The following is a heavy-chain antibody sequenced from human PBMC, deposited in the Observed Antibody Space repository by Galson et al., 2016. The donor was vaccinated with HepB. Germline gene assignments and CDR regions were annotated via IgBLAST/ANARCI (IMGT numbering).Heavy chain of an antibody. CDR2: XFAYNDNT. V-gene: IGHV1-18*01. CDR3: ARVDSSGINWFDP. D-gene: IGHD6-19*01. Sequence: SVKVSCKASGYNFTKYGIAWXRQAXXQGLXXMGXXFAYNDNTNYAQRLQGRVTISTDTSTSMAYMELRSLTTDDTAVYFCARVDSSGINWFDPWGQGTLVTVSS. CDR1: GYNFTKYG. J-gene: IGHJ5*02.